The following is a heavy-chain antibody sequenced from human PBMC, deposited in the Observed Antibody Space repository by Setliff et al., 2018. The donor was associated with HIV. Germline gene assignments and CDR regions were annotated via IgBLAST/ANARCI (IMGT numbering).Heavy chain of an antibody. CDR2: IHHSGST. Sequence: PSETLSLTCTVSGGSISSSSFYWGWIRQPPGKGLEYIGNIHHSGSTHYNPSLKSRVATSVDTSKNQFSLKLSPVTAADTAVYYCATGPYGSGSYTKFDYWGQGTLVTVSS. V-gene: IGHV4-39*01. CDR3: ATGPYGSGSYTKFDY. J-gene: IGHJ4*02. CDR1: GGSISSSSFY. D-gene: IGHD3-10*01.